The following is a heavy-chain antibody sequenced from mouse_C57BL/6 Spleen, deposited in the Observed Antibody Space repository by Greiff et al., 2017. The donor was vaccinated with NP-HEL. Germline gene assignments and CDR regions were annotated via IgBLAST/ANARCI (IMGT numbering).Heavy chain of an antibody. CDR2: ISGGGGNT. V-gene: IGHV5-9*01. J-gene: IGHJ4*01. CDR1: GFTFSSYT. Sequence: DVHLVESGGGLVKPGGSLKLSCAASGFTFSSYTMSWVRQTPEKRLEWVATISGGGGNTYYPDSVKGRFTISRDNAKNTLYLQMSSLRSEDTALYYCARQDNYYAMDYWGQGTSVTVSS. CDR3: ARQDNYYAMDY.